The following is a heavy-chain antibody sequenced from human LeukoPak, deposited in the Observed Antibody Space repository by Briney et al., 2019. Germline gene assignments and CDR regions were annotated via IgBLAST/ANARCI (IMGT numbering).Heavy chain of an antibody. CDR3: ARGSKYYDTLTGYYMSAFDI. CDR1: GYTFTSYY. D-gene: IGHD3-9*01. J-gene: IGHJ3*02. V-gene: IGHV1-46*01. Sequence: ASVKVSCKASGYTFTSYYMHWVRQAPGQGLEWMGIINPSGGSTSYAQKFQGRVTMTRDMSTSTVYMELSSLRSEVTAVYYCARGSKYYDTLTGYYMSAFDIWGQGTMVTVSS. CDR2: INPSGGST.